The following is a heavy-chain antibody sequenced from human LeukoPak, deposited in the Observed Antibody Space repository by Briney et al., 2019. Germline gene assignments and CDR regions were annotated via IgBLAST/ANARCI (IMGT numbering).Heavy chain of an antibody. D-gene: IGHD2-2*01. Sequence: TGGSLRLSCVASGFTFSSYAMSWVRQAPGEGLEWVSGISGSGDSTYYADSVKGRFTISRDNSKNTLYLQMSTLRAEDTAVYYCARTTGCSSTSCYVNFWGQGTLVTVSS. CDR2: ISGSGDST. CDR3: ARTTGCSSTSCYVNF. V-gene: IGHV3-23*01. J-gene: IGHJ4*02. CDR1: GFTFSSYA.